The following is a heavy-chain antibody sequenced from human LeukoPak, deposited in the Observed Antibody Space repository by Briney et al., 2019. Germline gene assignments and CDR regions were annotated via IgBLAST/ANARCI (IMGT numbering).Heavy chain of an antibody. CDR2: IRYDGSNK. D-gene: IGHD3-10*01. Sequence: GRPLRLSCTASGFTFSSFGMHWVRQAPGKGLEWVAVIRYDGSNKCYADSVKGRFTISRDNSKNTLYLQMNSLRADDTAVYYCSRIGSGSYYPDYWGQGTLVTVSS. CDR3: SRIGSGSYYPDY. V-gene: IGHV3-33*01. J-gene: IGHJ4*02. CDR1: GFTFSSFG.